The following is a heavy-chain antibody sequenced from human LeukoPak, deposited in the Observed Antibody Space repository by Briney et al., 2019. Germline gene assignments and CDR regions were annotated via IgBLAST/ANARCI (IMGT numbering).Heavy chain of an antibody. CDR2: ISGSGANT. Sequence: GGSLRLSCAASGFIFSNFAMCWVRQAPGKGLEWVSLISGSGANTYYADSVEGRFTISRDNSKNTLYLQMGSLRAEDMAVYYCARGRHTNRNDVPYWGQGTLVTVSS. D-gene: IGHD1-1*01. V-gene: IGHV3-23*01. CDR1: GFIFSNFA. CDR3: ARGRHTNRNDVPY. J-gene: IGHJ4*02.